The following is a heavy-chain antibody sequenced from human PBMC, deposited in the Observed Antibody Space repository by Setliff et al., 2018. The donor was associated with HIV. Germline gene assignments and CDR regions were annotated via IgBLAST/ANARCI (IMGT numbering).Heavy chain of an antibody. Sequence: ASVKVSCKTSDYTFTNYGIYWVRQAPGQGLEWMGWISNYNGNTNYAQKFHGRVTMTTDTSTRTAYMEMRGLTYDDTAVYYCARLLQGGNYAFDIWGQGTMVTVSS. J-gene: IGHJ3*02. CDR1: DYTFTNYG. D-gene: IGHD2-21*02. CDR2: ISNYNGNT. CDR3: ARLLQGGNYAFDI. V-gene: IGHV1-18*01.